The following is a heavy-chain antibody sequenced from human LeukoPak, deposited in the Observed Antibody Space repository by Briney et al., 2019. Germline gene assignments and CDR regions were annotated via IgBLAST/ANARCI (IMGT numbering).Heavy chain of an antibody. CDR1: GFTFSSYW. CDR3: ARDDVHYDILTGPDAFDI. Sequence: GGSLRLSCAASGFTFSSYWMTWVRQAPGKGLEWVANIKLDGTEKYYVDSLKDRFTISRDNAKNSLYLQMNSLRAEDTAVYYCARDDVHYDILTGPDAFDIWGQGTMVTVSS. V-gene: IGHV3-7*01. J-gene: IGHJ3*02. CDR2: IKLDGTEK. D-gene: IGHD3-9*01.